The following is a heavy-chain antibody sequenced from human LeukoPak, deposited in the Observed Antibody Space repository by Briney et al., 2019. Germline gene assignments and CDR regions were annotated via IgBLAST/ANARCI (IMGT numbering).Heavy chain of an antibody. CDR1: GGSIISGGYY. J-gene: IGHJ4*02. CDR2: IYYSGTT. D-gene: IGHD5-24*01. CDR3: AKSGDGYNFDY. V-gene: IGHV4-31*03. Sequence: DPSETLSLTCTVSGGSIISGGYYWSWIRQHPGKGLEWIGYIYYSGTTYYNPSLKSRVTISVDTSNNQFSLKVTSVTAADTAVYYCAKSGDGYNFDYWGQGTLVTVSS.